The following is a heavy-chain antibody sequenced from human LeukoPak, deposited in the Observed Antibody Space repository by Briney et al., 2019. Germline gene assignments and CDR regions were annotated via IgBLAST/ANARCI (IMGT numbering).Heavy chain of an antibody. Sequence: GGSLRLSCEASGFTFDDYAMHWVRQTPGKGLEWVSGISWNSGSIGYADSVKGRFTISRDNAKNSLYLQMNSLRAEDMALYYCAKGDSSGYYYGIDYWGQGTLVTVSS. V-gene: IGHV3-9*03. D-gene: IGHD3-22*01. CDR3: AKGDSSGYYYGIDY. J-gene: IGHJ4*02. CDR1: GFTFDDYA. CDR2: ISWNSGSI.